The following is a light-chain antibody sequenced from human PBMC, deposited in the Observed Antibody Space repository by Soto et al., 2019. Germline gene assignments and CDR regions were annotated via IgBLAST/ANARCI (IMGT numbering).Light chain of an antibody. CDR3: RSYTRSSTLVV. J-gene: IGLJ2*01. V-gene: IGLV2-14*01. CDR1: SSDVGGYNY. Sequence: QSALTQPASVSGSPGQSITISCTGTSSDVGGYNYVSWYQQHPGKAPKLMIYEVSNRPSGVSNRFSGSKSGNTASLTISGLQAEDEADYYCRSYTRSSTLVVFGGGTKVTVL. CDR2: EVS.